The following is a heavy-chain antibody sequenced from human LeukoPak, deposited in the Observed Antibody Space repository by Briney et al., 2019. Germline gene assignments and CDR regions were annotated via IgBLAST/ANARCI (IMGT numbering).Heavy chain of an antibody. CDR3: ARAIRNYGGNRGAIDY. CDR1: GGSISSSSYY. D-gene: IGHD4-23*01. V-gene: IGHV4-39*07. J-gene: IGHJ4*02. CDR2: IYYSGST. Sequence: SETLSLTCTVSGGSISSSSYYWGWIRQPPGKGLEWIGSIYYSGSTYYNPSLKSRVTISVDKSKNQFSLKLSSVTAADTAVYYCARAIRNYGGNRGAIDYWGQGTLVTVSS.